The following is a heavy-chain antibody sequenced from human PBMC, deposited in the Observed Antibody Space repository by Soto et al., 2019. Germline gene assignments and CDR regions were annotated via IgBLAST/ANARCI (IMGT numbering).Heavy chain of an antibody. CDR2: IIPIFGTA. V-gene: IGHV1-69*13. CDR3: ARELETGTILFNNYYYGMDV. D-gene: IGHD1-7*01. J-gene: IGHJ6*02. CDR1: GGTFSSYA. Sequence: SVKVSCKASGGTFSSYATSWVRQAPGQGLEWMGGIIPIFGTANYAQKFQGRVTITADESTSTAYMELSSLRSEDTAVYYCARELETGTILFNNYYYGMDVWGQGTTVTV.